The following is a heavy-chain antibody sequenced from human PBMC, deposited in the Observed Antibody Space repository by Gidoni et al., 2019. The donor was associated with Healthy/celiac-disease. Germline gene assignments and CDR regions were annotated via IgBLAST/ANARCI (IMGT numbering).Heavy chain of an antibody. J-gene: IGHJ4*02. CDR1: GFTLRSYW. Sequence: EVQLVESGGGLVQPGGSLCISWAASGFTLRSYWMSWVRQAPGKGLEWVANIKQDGSEKYYVDSVKGRFTISRDNAKNSLYLQMNSLRAEDTAVYYCARGGGQLWLTYYFDYWGQGTLVTVSS. D-gene: IGHD5-18*01. CDR3: ARGGGQLWLTYYFDY. V-gene: IGHV3-7*01. CDR2: IKQDGSEK.